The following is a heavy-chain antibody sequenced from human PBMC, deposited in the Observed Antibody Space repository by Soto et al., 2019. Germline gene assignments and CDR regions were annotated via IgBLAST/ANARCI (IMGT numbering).Heavy chain of an antibody. CDR3: ARLLAAPNYYYYCGMDV. J-gene: IGHJ6*02. Sequence: QVQLVQSGAEVKKPGSSVKVSCKASGGTFSSYAISWVRQAPGQGLEWMGGIIPIFGTANYAQKFQGRVTITADESTSTAYMELSSLRSEDTAVYYCARLLAAPNYYYYCGMDVWGQGTTVTVSS. CDR2: IIPIFGTA. V-gene: IGHV1-69*01. CDR1: GGTFSSYA. D-gene: IGHD6-6*01.